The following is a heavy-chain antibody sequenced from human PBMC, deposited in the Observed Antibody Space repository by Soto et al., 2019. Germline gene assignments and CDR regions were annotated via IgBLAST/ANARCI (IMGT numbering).Heavy chain of an antibody. Sequence: WGSLRLSCAASGFTFSSYAMSWVRQAPGKGLEWVSAISGSGGSTYYADSVKGRFTISRDNSKNTLYLQMNSLRAEDTAVYYCAKDLAAGVAATGDGMDVWGQGTTVTVSS. CDR1: GFTFSSYA. V-gene: IGHV3-23*01. CDR2: ISGSGGST. CDR3: AKDLAAGVAATGDGMDV. D-gene: IGHD6-19*01. J-gene: IGHJ6*02.